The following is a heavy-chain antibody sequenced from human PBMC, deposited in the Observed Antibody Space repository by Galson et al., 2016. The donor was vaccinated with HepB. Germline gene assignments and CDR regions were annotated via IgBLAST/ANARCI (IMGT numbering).Heavy chain of an antibody. D-gene: IGHD2/OR15-2a*01. CDR3: ARVRCSTFRCQNWFDP. CDR1: GDSVSSNSAA. CDR2: TYYRSKWYN. Sequence: CAISGDSVSSNSAAWTWIRQSPLRGLEWLGRTYYRSKWYNDHAVSVKSRISIHPDTSKNQFSLQLNSVPPEDTAVYYCARVRCSTFRCQNWFDPWGQGTLVTVSS. J-gene: IGHJ5*02. V-gene: IGHV6-1*01.